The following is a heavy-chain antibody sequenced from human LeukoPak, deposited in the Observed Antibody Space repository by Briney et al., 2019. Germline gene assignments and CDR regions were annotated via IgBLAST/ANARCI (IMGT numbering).Heavy chain of an antibody. CDR3: ARDIIEYSSSSASGY. CDR2: ISAYNGNT. J-gene: IGHJ4*02. Sequence: GASVKVSCKASGYTFSSYGISWVRKAPGQGLEWVGWISAYNGNTNYAQKFQGRVTMTTDTSTSTAYMELRSLRSDDTAVYYCARDIIEYSSSSASGYWGQGTLVTVSS. D-gene: IGHD6-6*01. CDR1: GYTFSSYG. V-gene: IGHV1-18*01.